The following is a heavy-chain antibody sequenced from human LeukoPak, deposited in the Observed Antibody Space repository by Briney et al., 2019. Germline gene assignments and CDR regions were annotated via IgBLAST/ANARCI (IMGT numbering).Heavy chain of an antibody. V-gene: IGHV3-74*01. J-gene: IGHJ4*02. CDR3: ACDRDYYDSSGYYNY. CDR1: GFTFSSYW. Sequence: PGGSLRLSCAASGFTFSSYWMHWVRQAPGKGLVWVSRINSDGSGTIYADSVQGRFTISRDNAKNTLYLQMNSLRAEDTAVYYCACDRDYYDSSGYYNYWGQGTLATVSS. CDR2: INSDGSGT. D-gene: IGHD3-22*01.